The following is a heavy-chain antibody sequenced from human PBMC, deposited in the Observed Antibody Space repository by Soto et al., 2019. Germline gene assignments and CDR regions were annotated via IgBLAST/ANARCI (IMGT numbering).Heavy chain of an antibody. CDR3: AKGSLYITMVRGYY. Sequence: GGSLRLSCAASGFTFSSYAMSWVRQAPGKGLEWVSAISGSGGSTYYADSVKGRFTISRDNSKNTLYLQMNSLRAEDTAVYYCAKGSLYITMVRGYYWGQGTLVTVSS. CDR1: GFTFSSYA. D-gene: IGHD3-10*01. J-gene: IGHJ4*02. V-gene: IGHV3-23*01. CDR2: ISGSGGST.